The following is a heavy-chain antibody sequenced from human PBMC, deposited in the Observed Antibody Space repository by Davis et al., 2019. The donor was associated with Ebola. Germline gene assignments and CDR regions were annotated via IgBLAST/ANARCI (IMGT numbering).Heavy chain of an antibody. D-gene: IGHD5-18*01. CDR3: AVVEAFSYFHMDV. V-gene: IGHV1-46*01. Sequence: ASVKVSCKASGYTFSNYYLHWVRQAPGQGLEWMGVINPSAGYTNYAQKFQGRVTITRDTSTSTVHLEVRRLRSEDTAVYYCAVVEAFSYFHMDVWGKGTTVTVSS. CDR1: GYTFSNYY. CDR2: INPSAGYT. J-gene: IGHJ6*03.